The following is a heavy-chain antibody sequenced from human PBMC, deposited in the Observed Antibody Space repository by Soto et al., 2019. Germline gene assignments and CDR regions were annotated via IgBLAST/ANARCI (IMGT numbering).Heavy chain of an antibody. CDR2: IYHCGKT. CDR3: ARARTDGEGFGYYYGMDV. J-gene: IGHJ6*02. V-gene: IGHV4-4*02. Sequence: QVQLQESGPGLVKPSGTVSLSCAVSGDSIRSRNWWSWVRQSPGKGLEWVGEIYHCGKTNYNASLKSRVTISLDESKNQFSLKLSSVTAADTAVYYCARARTDGEGFGYYYGMDVWGQGTTVTVSS. CDR1: GDSIRSRNW. D-gene: IGHD3-10*01.